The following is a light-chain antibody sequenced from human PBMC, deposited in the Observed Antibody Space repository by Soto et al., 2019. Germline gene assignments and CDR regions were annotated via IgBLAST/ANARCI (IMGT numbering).Light chain of an antibody. CDR1: KLGDKY. Sequence: SYELTQPPSVSVSPGQTASITCSGDKLGDKYTCWYQQKPGQSPVLVIYQHSQRPSGIPERFSGSNSGNTATLTISGTQAXDEADYYCQAWDSSTDVVFGGGTKLTVL. V-gene: IGLV3-1*01. CDR3: QAWDSSTDVV. CDR2: QHS. J-gene: IGLJ2*01.